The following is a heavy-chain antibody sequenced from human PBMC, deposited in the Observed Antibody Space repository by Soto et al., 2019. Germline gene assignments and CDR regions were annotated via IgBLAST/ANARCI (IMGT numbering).Heavy chain of an antibody. D-gene: IGHD2-21*01. V-gene: IGHV1-18*04. CDR3: ARDTSLPQGLRDEVFYFGLDV. J-gene: IGHJ6*02. CDR1: GYQFFESC. CDR2: LNTYNADT. Sequence: CASVKIFSRTSGYQFFESCISGVRQDHGQGLEWVGWLNTYNADTEYAETVKGSVTLTTDTSTTTASMELTSPKYADTVACNCARDTSLPQGLRDEVFYFGLDVWGQGTKVTVSS.